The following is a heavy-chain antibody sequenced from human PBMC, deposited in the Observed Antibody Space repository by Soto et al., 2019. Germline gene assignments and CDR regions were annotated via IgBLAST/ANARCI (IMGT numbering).Heavy chain of an antibody. J-gene: IGHJ6*02. Sequence: LSLTCTVSGGSISSSSYYWGWIRQPPGKGLEWIGSIYYSGSTYYNPSLKSRVTISVDTSKNQFSLKLSSVTAADTAVYYCARHGVVPARGCYYYGMDVWGQGTTVTVSS. D-gene: IGHD2-2*01. CDR1: GGSISSSSYY. V-gene: IGHV4-39*01. CDR3: ARHGVVPARGCYYYGMDV. CDR2: IYYSGST.